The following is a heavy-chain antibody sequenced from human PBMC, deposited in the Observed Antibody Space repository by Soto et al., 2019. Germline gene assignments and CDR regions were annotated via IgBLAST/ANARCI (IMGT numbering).Heavy chain of an antibody. CDR2: INPGNWNT. CDR3: ARVREYKHSSGRQHWFDP. D-gene: IGHD3-22*01. V-gene: IGHV1-3*01. CDR1: GYTFTNFA. J-gene: IGHJ5*02. Sequence: RASVKVYCKASGYTFTNFAMHWVRQAPGQRLEWMGWINPGNWNTKYSQKFQGRVTITRDTSASTAYMELSSLRSEDTAVYYCARVREYKHSSGRQHWFDPWGQGTLVTVSS.